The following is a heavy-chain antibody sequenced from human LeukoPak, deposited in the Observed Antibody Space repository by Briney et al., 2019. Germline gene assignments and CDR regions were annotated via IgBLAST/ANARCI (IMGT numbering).Heavy chain of an antibody. CDR3: ARGLKAVRGVISGSYYFDY. Sequence: PGGSLRLSCAASGFTFSSYAMHWVRQAPGKGLEWVAVISYDGSNKYYADSVKGRFTIPRDNSKNTLYLQMNSLRAEDTAVYYCARGLKAVRGVISGSYYFDYWGQGTLVTVSS. J-gene: IGHJ4*02. CDR1: GFTFSSYA. D-gene: IGHD3-10*01. V-gene: IGHV3-30-3*01. CDR2: ISYDGSNK.